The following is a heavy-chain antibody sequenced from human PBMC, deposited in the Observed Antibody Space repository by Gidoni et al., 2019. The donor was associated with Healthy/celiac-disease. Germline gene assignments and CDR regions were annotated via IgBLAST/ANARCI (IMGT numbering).Heavy chain of an antibody. CDR2: ISSNGGST. CDR1: GFTFSSYA. CDR3: ARLSGPDSSGWYVPFDY. J-gene: IGHJ4*02. V-gene: IGHV3-64*01. D-gene: IGHD6-19*01. Sequence: EVQLVESGGGLVQPGGSLRLSCAASGFTFSSYAMHWVRQAPGKGLEYVSAISSNGGSTYYANSVKGRFTISRDNSKNTLYLQMGSLRAEDMAVYYCARLSGPDSSGWYVPFDYWGQGTLVTVSS.